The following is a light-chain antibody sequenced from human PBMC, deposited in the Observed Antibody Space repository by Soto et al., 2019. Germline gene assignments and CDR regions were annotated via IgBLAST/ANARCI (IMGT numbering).Light chain of an antibody. Sequence: DIQMTQSPSSVSASVGDRVTITCRASQNIDKWIAWYQQKPGEAPKLLIYAASSLRGGVPSRFSGSGSGTDFTLTISSLQPEDFATYSCQHARSFPITFGQGTRLE. J-gene: IGKJ5*01. CDR1: QNIDKW. CDR2: AAS. V-gene: IGKV1-12*01. CDR3: QHARSFPIT.